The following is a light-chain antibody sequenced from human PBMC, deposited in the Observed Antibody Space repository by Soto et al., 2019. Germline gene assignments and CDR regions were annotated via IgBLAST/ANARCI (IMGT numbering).Light chain of an antibody. V-gene: IGLV1-44*01. CDR1: RSNIETNS. CDR2: RND. CDR3: AAWDDSLNGVI. Sequence: QSVLTQPPSASGTPGQRVTISCSGGRSNIETNSVSWYQLLPGTDPNLLIYRNDKRPSGVPDRLSGSKSGTSGSLAISGLQSEDEADYYCAAWDDSLNGVIFGGGTQLTVL. J-gene: IGLJ2*01.